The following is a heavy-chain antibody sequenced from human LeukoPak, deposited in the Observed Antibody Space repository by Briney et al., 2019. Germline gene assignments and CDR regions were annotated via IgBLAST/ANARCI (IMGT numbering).Heavy chain of an antibody. J-gene: IGHJ4*02. D-gene: IGHD3-10*01. CDR3: ACITMVRGVTNSEG. V-gene: IGHV3-30*03. CDR1: GFTFSSYG. CDR2: ISHDGSNK. Sequence: PGRSLRLSCAASGFTFSSYGMHWVRQAPGKGLEWVAVISHDGSNKYYADSVKGRFTISRDNSKNTLYLQMNSLRAEDTAVYYCACITMVRGVTNSEGWGQGTLVTVSS.